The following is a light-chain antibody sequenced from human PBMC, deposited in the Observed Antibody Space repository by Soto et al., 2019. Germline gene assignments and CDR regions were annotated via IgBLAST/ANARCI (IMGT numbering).Light chain of an antibody. V-gene: IGLV1-44*01. Sequence: QSVLTQPPSASGTPGQRVTSSCSGSSSNIGRNAGNWYQQLPGTAPKLLIFSNNERPSGVPDRFSGSKSGTSASLAISGLQSEDEADYYCTAWDDSLSGHVVFGGGTKLTVL. CDR1: SSNIGRNA. CDR3: TAWDDSLSGHVV. CDR2: SNN. J-gene: IGLJ2*01.